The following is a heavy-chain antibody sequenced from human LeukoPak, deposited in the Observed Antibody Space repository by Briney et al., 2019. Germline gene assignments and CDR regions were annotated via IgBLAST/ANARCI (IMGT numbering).Heavy chain of an antibody. J-gene: IGHJ4*02. CDR1: GFTFSTYA. Sequence: GGSLRLSCAASGFTFSTYAMSWVRQAPGKGLEWVSAICGSGGYTYYADSVKGRFTISRDNSKNTLYLEMNSLRAEDTAVYYCAKEVYYYGSGSYYSANYIDYWGQGTLVTVSP. CDR3: AKEVYYYGSGSYYSANYIDY. V-gene: IGHV3-23*01. CDR2: ICGSGGYT. D-gene: IGHD3-10*01.